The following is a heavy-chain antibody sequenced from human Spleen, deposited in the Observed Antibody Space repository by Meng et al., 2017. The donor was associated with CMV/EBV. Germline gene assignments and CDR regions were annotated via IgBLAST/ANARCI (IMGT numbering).Heavy chain of an antibody. D-gene: IGHD1-1*01. J-gene: IGHJ3*02. CDR1: GGSISSSSYY. Sequence: TVSGGSISSSSYYWGWIRQPPGKGLEWIGSIYYSGSTYYNPSLKSRVTISVDTSKNQFSLKLSSVTAADTAIFYCARDILERNAFDMWGQGTMVTVSS. CDR2: IYYSGST. CDR3: ARDILERNAFDM. V-gene: IGHV4-39*07.